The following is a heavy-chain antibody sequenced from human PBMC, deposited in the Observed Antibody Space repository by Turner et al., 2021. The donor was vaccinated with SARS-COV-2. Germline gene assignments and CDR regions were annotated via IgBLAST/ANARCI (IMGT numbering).Heavy chain of an antibody. D-gene: IGHD2-21*02. CDR1: GGSLTHRFSF. Sequence: QLQLLESRPGLVQASETLSLTRGVSGGSLTHRFSFWGWVRQAPGRGLEWIASMAYSEMTYNNPSLRSRDSIYKDTGKNQFSLRLTSLTAEDTAIYYCATKTHCGSDCYSKYFDLWGRGTPVTVAS. CDR3: ATKTHCGSDCYSKYFDL. V-gene: IGHV4-39*01. CDR2: MAYSEMT. J-gene: IGHJ2*01.